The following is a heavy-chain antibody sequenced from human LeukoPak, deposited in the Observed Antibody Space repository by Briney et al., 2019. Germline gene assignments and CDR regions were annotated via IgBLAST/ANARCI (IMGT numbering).Heavy chain of an antibody. J-gene: IGHJ3*02. CDR2: INPSGGST. CDR1: GYTFTSYY. D-gene: IGHD3-22*01. V-gene: IGHV1-46*01. Sequence: GGSLRLSCEVSGYTFTSYYMHWVRQAPGQGLEWMGIINPSGGSTSYAQKFQGRVTMTRDMSTSTVYMELSSLRSEDTAVYYCARGGDYYDSSGYYLYDAFDIWGQGTMVTVSS. CDR3: ARGGDYYDSSGYYLYDAFDI.